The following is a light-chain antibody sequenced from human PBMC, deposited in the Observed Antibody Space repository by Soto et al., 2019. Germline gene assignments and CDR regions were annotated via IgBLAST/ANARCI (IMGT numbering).Light chain of an antibody. CDR3: CSYAGTFTLLV. CDR2: DDS. V-gene: IGLV2-11*01. CDR1: SCNVGAYND. J-gene: IGLJ3*02. Sequence: QSALTQPHSVSGAPGQTVTISCTGTSCNVGAYNDVHWYQQHPGKAPKLIIYDDSKRPSGVPDRFSGSKSGTTASLTITGLQADDEADYYCCSYAGTFTLLVFGGGTKLTVL.